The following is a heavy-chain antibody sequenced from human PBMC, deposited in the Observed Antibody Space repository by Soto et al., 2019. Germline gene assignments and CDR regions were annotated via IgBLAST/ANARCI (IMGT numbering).Heavy chain of an antibody. CDR3: ARDSEGSSGYPGYFDY. Sequence: GGSLRLSCAASGFTFSSCGMHWVRQAPGKGLEWVAVIWYDGSNKYYADSVKGRFTISRDNSKNTLYLQMNSLRAEDTAVYYCARDSEGSSGYPGYFDYWGQGTLVTVSS. D-gene: IGHD6-19*01. CDR2: IWYDGSNK. J-gene: IGHJ4*02. V-gene: IGHV3-33*01. CDR1: GFTFSSCG.